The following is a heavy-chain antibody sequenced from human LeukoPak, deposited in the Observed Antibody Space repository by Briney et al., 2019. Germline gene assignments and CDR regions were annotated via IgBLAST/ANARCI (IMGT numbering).Heavy chain of an antibody. CDR3: ARTNAFDI. J-gene: IGHJ3*02. V-gene: IGHV4-59*01. CDR1: GGSISGYY. CDR2: IYYSGNT. Sequence: SETLSLTCTVSGGSISGYYYNWIRQPPGKGLEWIGYIYYSGNTNSNPSLKSRVTISVDTSKNQFSLKLSSVTAADTAVYYCARTNAFDIWGQGTMVTVSS.